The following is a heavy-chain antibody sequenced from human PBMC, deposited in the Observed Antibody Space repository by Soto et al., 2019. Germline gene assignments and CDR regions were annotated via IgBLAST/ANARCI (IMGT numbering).Heavy chain of an antibody. V-gene: IGHV3-48*01. CDR3: ARVPDGDNNWFDL. Sequence: SGFTVSSNYITWVRQAPGKGLEWVSYISFARNIIHYTESVKGRFTISRDNAKNSLYLQMNSLRAEDTAVYYCARVPDGDNNWFDLWGQGTLVTVSS. CDR2: ISFARNII. CDR1: GFTVSSNY. D-gene: IGHD4-17*01. J-gene: IGHJ5*02.